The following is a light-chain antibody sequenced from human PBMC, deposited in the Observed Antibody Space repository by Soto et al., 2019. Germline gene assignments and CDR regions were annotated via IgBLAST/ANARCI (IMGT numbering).Light chain of an antibody. CDR1: QSVGSY. CDR2: DAS. V-gene: IGKV3-11*01. CDR3: QQRSNWPTIT. Sequence: EIVLTQSPATLSLSPGERATLSCRASQSVGSYLAWYQQKPGQAPRLLISDASNRATGIPARFSGSGSGTDFTLTISSLEPEDFAVYYCQQRSNWPTITFGQGTRLANK. J-gene: IGKJ5*01.